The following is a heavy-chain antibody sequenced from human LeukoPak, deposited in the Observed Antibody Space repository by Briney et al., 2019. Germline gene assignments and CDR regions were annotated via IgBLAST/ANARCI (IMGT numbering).Heavy chain of an antibody. V-gene: IGHV1-18*01. CDR3: ARDSGDDSSSWYEVYY. D-gene: IGHD6-13*01. CDR2: ISAYNGNT. Sequence: ASVKVSCKASGYTFTSYGISWVRQAPGQGLEWMGWISAYNGNTNYAQKLQGRVTMTTDTSTSTAYMELRSLRSDDTAVYYCARDSGDDSSSWYEVYYWGQGTLVTVSS. CDR1: GYTFTSYG. J-gene: IGHJ4*02.